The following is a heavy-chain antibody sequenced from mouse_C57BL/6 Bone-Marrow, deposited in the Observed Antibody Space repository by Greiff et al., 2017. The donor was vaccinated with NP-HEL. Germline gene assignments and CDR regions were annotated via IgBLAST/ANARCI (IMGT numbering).Heavy chain of an antibody. CDR1: GYTFTSYW. J-gene: IGHJ2*01. CDR3: ARSPYYSNYGFDY. D-gene: IGHD2-5*01. Sequence: QVQLQQPGAELVMPGASVKLSCKASGYTFTSYWMHWVKQRPGQGLEWIGEIDPSDSYTNYNQKFKGKSTLTVDKSSSPAYMQLSSLTSEDSAVYYVARSPYYSNYGFDYWGQGTTLTVSS. CDR2: IDPSDSYT. V-gene: IGHV1-69*01.